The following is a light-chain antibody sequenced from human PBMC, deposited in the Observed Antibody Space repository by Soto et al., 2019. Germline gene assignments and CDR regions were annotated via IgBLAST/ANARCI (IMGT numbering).Light chain of an antibody. Sequence: DTVMTQSPFSLPVTPGEPASISCRSSQSILHSNGYKYLDWYLQKPGQSPQLLIYMSSNRASGVPDRFSGSGAGTDFTLKISRVEAEDVGVYYCRQVLRTPYTVGQGTRLEI. CDR1: QSILHSNGYKY. CDR3: RQVLRTPYT. J-gene: IGKJ5*01. V-gene: IGKV2-28*01. CDR2: MSS.